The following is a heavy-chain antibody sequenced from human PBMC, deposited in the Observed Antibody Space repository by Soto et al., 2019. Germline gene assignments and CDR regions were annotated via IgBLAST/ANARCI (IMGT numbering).Heavy chain of an antibody. CDR3: VQDRDCTGASCPDGYSGMDV. Sequence: PGGSLRLSCAASGFSFEDYAMHWVRQGPGKGLEWVAGISWNSGRIDHADPVKGRFTISRDNAWISLYLQMRSLRPEDTALYYCVQDRDCTGASCPDGYSGMDVWGQGTTVTVSS. CDR2: ISWNSGRI. V-gene: IGHV3-9*01. CDR1: GFSFEDYA. D-gene: IGHD2-8*02. J-gene: IGHJ6*02.